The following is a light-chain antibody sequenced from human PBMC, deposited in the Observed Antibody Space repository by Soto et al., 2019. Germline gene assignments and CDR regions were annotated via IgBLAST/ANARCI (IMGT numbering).Light chain of an antibody. J-gene: IGKJ5*01. CDR1: QGISSY. Sequence: EIQLTQTPSSLSASVGDRVTITCRVSQGISSYLNWYRQKPGKVPKLLIYSASNLQSGVPSRFSGSGSGTDDTLTISSRQPDDDATDYYQRTYYTPPITFGQGTRLEI. V-gene: IGKV1-27*01. CDR2: SAS. CDR3: QRTYYTPPIT.